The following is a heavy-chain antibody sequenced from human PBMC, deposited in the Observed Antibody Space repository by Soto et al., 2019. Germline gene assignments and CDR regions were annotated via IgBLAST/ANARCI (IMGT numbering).Heavy chain of an antibody. CDR2: ISAYNGNT. CDR3: ARQVAACLVPLPDSWFDP. V-gene: IGHV1-18*04. CDR1: GYTFTSYG. D-gene: IGHD6-6*01. J-gene: IGHJ5*01. Sequence: GPKAKVACTASGYTFTSYGISWVLQAPGQGLGWMGWISAYNGNTNYAQKLQGRVTMTTDTSTSTAYMELRSLRSDDTAVYYCARQVAACLVPLPDSWFDPWAQGTLLTVSS.